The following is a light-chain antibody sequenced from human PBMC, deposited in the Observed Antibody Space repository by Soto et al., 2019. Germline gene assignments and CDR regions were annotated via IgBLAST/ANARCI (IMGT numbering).Light chain of an antibody. Sequence: DIVLTQSPDSLAVSLGETATIHCRSSQTIFRTSNNKDYLAWYQQRPGQPPKLLIYWASTRESGVPDRFSGAGSGTEFTLTISDLQAEDVAVYYCQQFRNSPSYTFGQGTKLEIK. CDR1: QTIFRTSNNKDY. V-gene: IGKV4-1*01. CDR3: QQFRNSPSYT. CDR2: WAS. J-gene: IGKJ2*01.